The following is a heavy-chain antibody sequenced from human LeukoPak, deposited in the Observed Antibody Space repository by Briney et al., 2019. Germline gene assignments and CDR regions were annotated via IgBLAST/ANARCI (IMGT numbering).Heavy chain of an antibody. V-gene: IGHV1-18*01. Sequence: GASVKVSCKASGYTFITYGISWVRQAPGQRLEWMGWISGNTNYAQKLQGRVTMTTDASTSTVYMELRSLRSDDTAVYYCARLLPYVFDIWGQGTMVTVSS. CDR2: ISGNT. CDR1: GYTFITYG. J-gene: IGHJ3*02. CDR3: ARLLPYVFDI. D-gene: IGHD3-22*01.